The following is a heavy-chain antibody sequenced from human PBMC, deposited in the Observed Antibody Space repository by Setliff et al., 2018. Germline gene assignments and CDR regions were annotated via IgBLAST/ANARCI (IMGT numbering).Heavy chain of an antibody. D-gene: IGHD2-2*01. Sequence: PSETLSLTCAVSGYSISSGYYWGWIRQPPGKGLEWIGNIYHSGSTYYNPSLKSRVTISVDTSKNQFSLKLCPVTAADTAVYYCARVKIAILPAAIDYWGQGTLVTVSS. CDR1: GYSISSGYY. CDR3: ARVKIAILPAAIDY. J-gene: IGHJ4*02. CDR2: IYHSGST. V-gene: IGHV4-38-2*01.